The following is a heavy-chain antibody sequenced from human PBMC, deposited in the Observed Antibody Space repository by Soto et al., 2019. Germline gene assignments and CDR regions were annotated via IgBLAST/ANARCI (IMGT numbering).Heavy chain of an antibody. CDR2: IDPSAGST. D-gene: IGHD1-1*01. CDR1: GYTLTSFY. Sequence: ASVKVSCKASGYTLTSFYMHWMLQAPGQGLEWMGVIDPSAGSTTYAQKFKGRVRMTRDTFTSTVFMELSSLRSEDTAVYYCARSPRPTGTTLYYFDSWGQRTLVTVSS. V-gene: IGHV1-46*01. J-gene: IGHJ4*02. CDR3: ARSPRPTGTTLYYFDS.